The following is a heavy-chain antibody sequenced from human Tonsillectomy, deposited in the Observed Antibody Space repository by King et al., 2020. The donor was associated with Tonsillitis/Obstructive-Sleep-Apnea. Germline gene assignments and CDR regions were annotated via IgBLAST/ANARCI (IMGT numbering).Heavy chain of an antibody. CDR1: GFTFSSYW. J-gene: IGHJ4*02. Sequence: VQLVESGGGLVQPGGSLRLSCAASGFTFSSYWMSWVRQAPGKGLEWVANIKQDGSEKYYVDYVKGRFTISRDNAKNSLYLQMNSPRAEDTAVYYCARAVGGYCSSTSCYGYFDYWGQGTLVTVSS. CDR3: ARAVGGYCSSTSCYGYFDY. V-gene: IGHV3-7*01. D-gene: IGHD2-2*01. CDR2: IKQDGSEK.